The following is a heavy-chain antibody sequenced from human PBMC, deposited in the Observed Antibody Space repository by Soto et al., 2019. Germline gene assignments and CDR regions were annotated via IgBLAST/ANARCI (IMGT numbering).Heavy chain of an antibody. Sequence: QVQLVESGGGVVQPGRSLRLSCAASGFTFGTFGMHWVRQAPGKGLEWVAVIWYDGREKYCAESVKGRFTISRDNSQNTLYLQMNNLRAEDTAVYYCARGVDDALDCWGQGTLVTVSS. CDR2: IWYDGREK. CDR1: GFTFGTFG. CDR3: ARGVDDALDC. V-gene: IGHV3-33*01. J-gene: IGHJ4*02.